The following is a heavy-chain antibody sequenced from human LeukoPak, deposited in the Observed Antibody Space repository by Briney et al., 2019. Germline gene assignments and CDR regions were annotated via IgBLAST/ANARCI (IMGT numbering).Heavy chain of an antibody. Sequence: PSETLPLTCAVYGGSFSGYYYNWVRQPPGKGLEWIGEINHSGSTTYNPSLKSRVIISVDTSKNQFSLKLSSVTAADTAVYYCARVGDLFGAHRVRGLPPDYYYMDVWGKGTTVTVSS. J-gene: IGHJ6*03. D-gene: IGHD3-10*01. CDR2: INHSGST. V-gene: IGHV4-34*01. CDR3: ARVGDLFGAHRVRGLPPDYYYMDV. CDR1: GGSFSGYY.